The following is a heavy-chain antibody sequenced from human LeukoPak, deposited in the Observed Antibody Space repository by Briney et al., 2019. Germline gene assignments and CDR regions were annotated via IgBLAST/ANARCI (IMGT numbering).Heavy chain of an antibody. J-gene: IGHJ4*02. Sequence: PGGSLRLSCAASGFTFSTYWMSWVRQAPGKGLEWGANIKKDGSEKYYVDSVKGRFTISRENAKNSLYLQMNSLRAEDTAMYYCARDSAGNDYWGQGTLVTVSS. CDR3: ARDSAGNDY. CDR2: IKKDGSEK. CDR1: GFTFSTYW. D-gene: IGHD6-13*01. V-gene: IGHV3-7*01.